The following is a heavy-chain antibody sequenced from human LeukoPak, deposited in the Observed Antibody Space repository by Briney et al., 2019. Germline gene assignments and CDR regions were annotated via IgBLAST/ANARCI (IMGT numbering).Heavy chain of an antibody. CDR2: ISYDGSNK. CDR1: GFTFSSYA. Sequence: PTGRSLRLSCAASGFTFSSYAMHWVRQAPGKGLEWVAVISYDGSNKYYADSVKGRFTISRDNSKNTLYLQMNSLRAEDTAVYYCARGHYYYYMDVWGKGTTVTVSS. V-gene: IGHV3-30*01. CDR3: ARGHYYYYMDV. J-gene: IGHJ6*03.